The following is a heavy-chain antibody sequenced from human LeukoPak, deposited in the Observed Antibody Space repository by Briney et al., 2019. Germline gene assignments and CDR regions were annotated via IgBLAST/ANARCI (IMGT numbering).Heavy chain of an antibody. D-gene: IGHD6-13*01. J-gene: IGHJ3*02. Sequence: GGSLRLSCAASGFSLSSYWMTWVRQAPGKGLEWVANIKQDGSEKNCVDSVKGRFTISRDNAKNSLYLQMNSLRVEDTAVYYCAKGRGYSSSWYLSDAFDIWGQGTMVTVSS. CDR2: IKQDGSEK. CDR1: GFSLSSYW. V-gene: IGHV3-7*01. CDR3: AKGRGYSSSWYLSDAFDI.